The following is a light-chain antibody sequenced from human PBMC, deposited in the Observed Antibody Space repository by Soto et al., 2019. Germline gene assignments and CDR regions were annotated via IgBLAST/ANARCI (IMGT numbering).Light chain of an antibody. CDR1: QTLTTRF. CDR3: QQYADLPYT. J-gene: IGKJ2*01. CDR2: GAS. Sequence: EIVLXQXPXXLSLSPGERATLSCMASQTLTTRFLAWYQQKPGQAPRLLIYGASSRATGIPDRFSGSGSGTEYTLTISRLEPEDFAVYSCQQYADLPYTFGQGTTLEIK. V-gene: IGKV3-20*01.